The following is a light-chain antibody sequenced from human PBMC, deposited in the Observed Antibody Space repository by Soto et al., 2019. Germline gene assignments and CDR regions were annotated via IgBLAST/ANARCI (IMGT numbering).Light chain of an antibody. Sequence: EVVLTQSPGTLSLSPGERATLSCRASQTISNKYLAWYQQKPGQAPRLLIHGASNRASGIPDRFSGRGSGTDFTLIISRLEPEDFAVYYCQQYDRALTFGPGTKVDIK. CDR2: GAS. CDR1: QTISNKY. J-gene: IGKJ3*01. CDR3: QQYDRALT. V-gene: IGKV3-20*01.